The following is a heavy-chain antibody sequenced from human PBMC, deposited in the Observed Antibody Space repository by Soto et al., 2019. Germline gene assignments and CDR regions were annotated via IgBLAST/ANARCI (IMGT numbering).Heavy chain of an antibody. CDR1: GGSFSGYY. Sequence: PSETLSLTCAVYGGSFSGYYWSWIRQPPGKGLEWIGEINHSGSTNYNPSLKSRVTISVDTSKNQFSLKLSSVTAADTAVYYCARTVGYCSSTSCYTGRSFYYYYGMDVWGQGTTVTVSS. V-gene: IGHV4-34*01. D-gene: IGHD2-2*02. CDR2: INHSGST. J-gene: IGHJ6*02. CDR3: ARTVGYCSSTSCYTGRSFYYYYGMDV.